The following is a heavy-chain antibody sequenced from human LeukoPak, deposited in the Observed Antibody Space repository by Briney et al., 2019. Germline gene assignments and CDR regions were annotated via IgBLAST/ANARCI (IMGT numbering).Heavy chain of an antibody. V-gene: IGHV4-59*01. Sequence: SETLSLTCTVSGVSISSYYWSWIRQPPGKGLEWIGYIYYSGSTNYNPSLKSRVTISVDTSKNQFSLKLSSVTAADTAVYYCAGAYYDYVWGSYRYPAHYFDYWGQGTLVTVSS. CDR1: GVSISSYY. CDR3: AGAYYDYVWGSYRYPAHYFDY. J-gene: IGHJ4*02. CDR2: IYYSGST. D-gene: IGHD3-16*02.